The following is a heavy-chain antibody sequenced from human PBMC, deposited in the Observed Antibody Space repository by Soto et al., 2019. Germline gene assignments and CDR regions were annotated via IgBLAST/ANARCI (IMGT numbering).Heavy chain of an antibody. J-gene: IGHJ4*02. CDR1: GGTFSSYT. Sequence: QVQLVQSGAEVKKPGSSVKVSCKASGGTFSSYTISWVRQAPGQGLEWMGRIIPILGIANYAQKFQGRVTITADKSTSKAYMELSSLRSEDTAVYYCARGYCSSTSCHDYYFDYWGQGTLVTVSS. CDR2: IIPILGIA. D-gene: IGHD2-2*01. V-gene: IGHV1-69*02. CDR3: ARGYCSSTSCHDYYFDY.